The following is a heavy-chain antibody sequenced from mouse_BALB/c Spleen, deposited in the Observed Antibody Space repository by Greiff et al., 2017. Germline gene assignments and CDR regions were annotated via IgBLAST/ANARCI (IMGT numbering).Heavy chain of an antibody. V-gene: IGHV1-14*01. CDR1: GYTFTSYV. CDR3: APYYRYDDGHYYAMDY. D-gene: IGHD2-14*01. Sequence: VQLQQSGPELVKPGASVKMSCKASGYTFTSYVMHWVKQKPGQGLEWIGYINPYNDGTKYNEKFKGKATLTSDKSSSTAYMELSSLTSEDSAVYYCAPYYRYDDGHYYAMDYWGQGTSVTVSS. CDR2: INPYNDGT. J-gene: IGHJ4*01.